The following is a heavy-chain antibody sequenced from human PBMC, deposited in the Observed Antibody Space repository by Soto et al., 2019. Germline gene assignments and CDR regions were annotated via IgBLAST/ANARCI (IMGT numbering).Heavy chain of an antibody. V-gene: IGHV3-30*18. CDR1: GFTFSSYG. J-gene: IGHJ4*02. CDR3: AKDLYDFWSGYYKPTFDY. Sequence: QVQLVESGGGVVQPGRSLRLSCAASGFTFSSYGMHWVRQAPGKGLEWVAVISYDGSNKYYADSVKGRFTISRDNSKNTLYLQMNSLRAEDTAVYYCAKDLYDFWSGYYKPTFDYLGQGTLVTVSS. CDR2: ISYDGSNK. D-gene: IGHD3-3*01.